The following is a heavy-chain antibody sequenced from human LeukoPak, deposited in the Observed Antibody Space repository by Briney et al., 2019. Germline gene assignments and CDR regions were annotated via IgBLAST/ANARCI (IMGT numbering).Heavy chain of an antibody. CDR2: IIPILGIA. J-gene: IGHJ5*02. Sequence: SVKVSCKASGGTFSSYAISWVRQAPGQGLEWMGRIIPILGIANYAQKFQGRVTITADKSMSTAYMELSSLRSEDTAVYYCASAPSTSWDLNWFDPWGQGTLVTVSS. CDR3: ASAPSTSWDLNWFDP. CDR1: GGTFSSYA. V-gene: IGHV1-69*04. D-gene: IGHD2-2*01.